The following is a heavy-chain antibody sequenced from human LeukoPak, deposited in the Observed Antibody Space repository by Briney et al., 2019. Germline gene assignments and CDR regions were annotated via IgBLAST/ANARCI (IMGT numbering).Heavy chain of an antibody. V-gene: IGHV3-30*03. CDR2: ISYDGSNK. CDR1: GFTFSSYG. CDR3: ARVADYSNSAHADY. D-gene: IGHD4-11*01. Sequence: GGSLRLSCAASGFTFSSYGMHWVRQAPGKGLEWVAVISYDGSNKYYADSVKGRFTISRDNSKNTLYLQMNSLRAEDTAVYYCARVADYSNSAHADYWGQGTLVTVSS. J-gene: IGHJ4*02.